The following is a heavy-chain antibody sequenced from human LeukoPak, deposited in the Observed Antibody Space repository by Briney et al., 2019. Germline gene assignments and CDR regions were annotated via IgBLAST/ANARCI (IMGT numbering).Heavy chain of an antibody. V-gene: IGHV1-2*02. CDR1: GYTFTGYY. J-gene: IGHJ4*02. D-gene: IGHD2-2*01. CDR3: ARDSLDCSRTFCYQFDS. CDR2: INPNSGGT. Sequence: GASVRVSCKASGYTFTGYYIHWVRQAPGQGLEWMGWINPNSGGTNYAQMFQGRVTMTRDTSISTAYLELRTLKSDDTAVYYCARDSLDCSRTFCYQFDSWGQGTLVTVSS.